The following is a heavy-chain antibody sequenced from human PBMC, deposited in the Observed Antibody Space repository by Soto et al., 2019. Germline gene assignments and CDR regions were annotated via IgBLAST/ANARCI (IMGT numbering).Heavy chain of an antibody. Sequence: SETLSLTCTVSGGSISSYYWSWIRQPAGKGLEGIGRIYTSGSTNYNPSLKSRVTMSVDTSKNQFSLKLSSVTAADTAVYYCARGERFHDAFDIWGQGPMVTVSS. CDR3: ARGERFHDAFDI. D-gene: IGHD3-3*01. CDR1: GGSISSYY. J-gene: IGHJ3*02. V-gene: IGHV4-4*07. CDR2: IYTSGST.